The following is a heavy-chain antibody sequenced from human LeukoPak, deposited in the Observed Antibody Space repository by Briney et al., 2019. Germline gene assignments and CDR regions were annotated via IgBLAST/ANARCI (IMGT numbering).Heavy chain of an antibody. J-gene: IGHJ3*02. CDR1: GGTFSSYA. Sequence: GASVKVSCKASGGTFSSYAISWVRQAPGQGLEWMGGIIPIFGTANYAQKFQGRVTITADESTSTAYMELSSLRSEDTAVYYCARVYSSSWYLAFDIWGQGTMVTVSS. CDR2: IIPIFGTA. V-gene: IGHV1-69*13. CDR3: ARVYSSSWYLAFDI. D-gene: IGHD6-13*01.